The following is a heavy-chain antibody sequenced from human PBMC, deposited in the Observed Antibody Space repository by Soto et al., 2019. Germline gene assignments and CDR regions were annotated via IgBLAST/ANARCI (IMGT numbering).Heavy chain of an antibody. V-gene: IGHV4-34*01. CDR2: INHSGST. CDR1: GGSFSGYY. J-gene: IGHJ4*02. D-gene: IGHD3-22*01. CDR3: ARERLITYYYDSSGYYFDY. Sequence: SETLSLTCAVYGGSFSGYYWSWIRQPPGKGLEWIGEINHSGSTNYNPSLKSRVTISVDTSKNQFSLKLSSVTAADTAVYYCARERLITYYYDSSGYYFDYWGQGTLVTVSS.